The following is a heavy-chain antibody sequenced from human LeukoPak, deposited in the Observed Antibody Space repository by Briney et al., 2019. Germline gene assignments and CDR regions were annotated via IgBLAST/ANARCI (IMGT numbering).Heavy chain of an antibody. CDR2: ISGSGGST. V-gene: IGHV3-23*01. D-gene: IGHD6-19*01. Sequence: GGSLRLSCAASGFTFSSYAMSWVRQAPGKGLEWVSAISGSGGSTYYADSVKGRFTISRDNSKNTLYLQVNSLRAEDTAVYYCAKDVAVAASGNYFDYWGQGTLVTVSS. CDR3: AKDVAVAASGNYFDY. J-gene: IGHJ4*02. CDR1: GFTFSSYA.